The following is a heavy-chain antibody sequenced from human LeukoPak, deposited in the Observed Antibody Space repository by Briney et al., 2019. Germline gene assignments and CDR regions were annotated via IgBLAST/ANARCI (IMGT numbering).Heavy chain of an antibody. J-gene: IGHJ4*02. V-gene: IGHV1-18*01. CDR3: ARWGNGNWWEHLGDY. CDR2: ISGLNGNT. Sequence: GASVKVSCKASGYTFASHGFSWVRQAPGRGLEWMGWISGLNGNTKYAQKFQDRVTMTTDTSTSTAYLELRSLRYDDTAVYYCARWGNGNWWEHLGDYWGQGTLVTVSP. CDR1: GYTFASHG. D-gene: IGHD2-8*02.